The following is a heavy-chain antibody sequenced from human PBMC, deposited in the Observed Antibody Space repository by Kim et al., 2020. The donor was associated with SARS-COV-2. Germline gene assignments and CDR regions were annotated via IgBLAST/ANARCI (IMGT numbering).Heavy chain of an antibody. CDR1: GFTFSDYY. Sequence: GGSLRLSCAASGFTFSDYYMSWIRQAPGKGLEWLSYISSSGSIRYYADSVKGRFIISRDKVKNSLYLQMNSLRAENTAVYYCAKDFGQGWGTYRPYFDYWGQGTVVTVSS. J-gene: IGHJ4*02. CDR2: ISSSGSIR. CDR3: AKDFGQGWGTYRPYFDY. V-gene: IGHV3-11*01. D-gene: IGHD3-16*02.